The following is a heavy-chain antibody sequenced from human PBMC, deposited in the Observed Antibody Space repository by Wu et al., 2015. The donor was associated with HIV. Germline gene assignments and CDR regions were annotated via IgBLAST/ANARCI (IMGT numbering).Heavy chain of an antibody. J-gene: IGHJ4*02. Sequence: QIHLVQSGPEVKKPGASVKVSCKASGFTFSSYAISWVRQAPGQGLEWMGMINPISRGTVYAQKFQGRVTMTGDTSTTTVYMEMSSLRSEDTAMYYCARTTLYDRTGSYYGFDYWGQGTLVTVSS. CDR3: ARTTLYDRTGSYYGFDY. CDR2: INPISRGT. D-gene: IGHD3-22*01. CDR1: GFTFSSYA. V-gene: IGHV1-46*01.